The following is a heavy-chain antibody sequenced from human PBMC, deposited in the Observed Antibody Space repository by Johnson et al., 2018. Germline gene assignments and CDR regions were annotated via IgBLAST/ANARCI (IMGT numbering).Heavy chain of an antibody. CDR1: GFTFSRYG. CDR3: AKADGSGNYMDF. CDR2: ISFDGSQR. Sequence: QVQLVESGGGVVEPGRSLRLSCVASGFTFSRYGMHWVRQAPGKGLEWVAVISFDGSQRYYADPVKGRFTISRDNSKNTLFVRMNSLRTEDTALYHCAKADGSGNYMDFWGKGTTVTVSS. V-gene: IGHV3-30*18. D-gene: IGHD3-10*01. J-gene: IGHJ6*03.